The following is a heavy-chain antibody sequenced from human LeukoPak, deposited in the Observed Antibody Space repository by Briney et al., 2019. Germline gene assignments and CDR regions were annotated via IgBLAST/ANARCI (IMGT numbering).Heavy chain of an antibody. D-gene: IGHD2-15*01. V-gene: IGHV1-69*04. CDR2: IIPILGIA. CDR3: ARGLLNCSGGSCRTDAEYFQH. Sequence: GASVKVSCKASGGTFSSYAISWVRQAPGQGLEWMGRIIPILGIANYAQKFQGRVTITADKSTSTAYMELSSLRSEDTAVYYCARGLLNCSGGSCRTDAEYFQHWGQGTLVTVSS. CDR1: GGTFSSYA. J-gene: IGHJ1*01.